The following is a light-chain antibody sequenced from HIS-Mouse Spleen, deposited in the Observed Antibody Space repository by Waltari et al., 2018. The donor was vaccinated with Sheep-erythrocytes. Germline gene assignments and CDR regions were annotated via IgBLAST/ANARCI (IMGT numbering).Light chain of an antibody. V-gene: IGLV1-44*01. CDR2: SNN. CDR3: AAWDDSLNGPV. Sequence: QSVLTQPPSASGTPGQRVTISCSGSSSNIGSNTVNWYQQLPGTAPKLLIYSNNQRPLGVTDRFSGSKSGTSASLAISGLQSEDEADYYCAAWDDSLNGPVFGGGTKLTVL. J-gene: IGLJ3*02. CDR1: SSNIGSNT.